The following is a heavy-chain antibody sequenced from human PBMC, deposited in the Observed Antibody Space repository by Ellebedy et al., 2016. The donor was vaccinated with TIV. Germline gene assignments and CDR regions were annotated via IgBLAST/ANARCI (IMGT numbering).Heavy chain of an antibody. CDR1: GFSLSNAW. V-gene: IGHV3-15*07. Sequence: GESLKISCAASGFSLSNAWMNWVRQTPGKGLEWVGRIDSEADGGTTVYTAPVRGRFTISRDASRNTLYLQMNSLETEDTAVYYCTTENGLRDFWGQGTLVTVSS. J-gene: IGHJ4*02. CDR2: IDSEADGGTT. CDR3: TTENGLRDF. D-gene: IGHD4-17*01.